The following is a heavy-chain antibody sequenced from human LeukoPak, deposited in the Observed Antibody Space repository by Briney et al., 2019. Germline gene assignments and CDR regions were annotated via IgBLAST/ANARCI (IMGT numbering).Heavy chain of an antibody. Sequence: SETLSLTCTVSGGSISSYYWSWIRQPPGKGLEWIGYIYYSGSTNYNPSLKSRVTISVDTSKNQFSLKLSSATAADTAVYYCARLPISSGYYSRDYWGQGTLVTVSS. J-gene: IGHJ4*02. CDR2: IYYSGST. CDR1: GGSISSYY. V-gene: IGHV4-59*01. CDR3: ARLPISSGYYSRDY. D-gene: IGHD3-22*01.